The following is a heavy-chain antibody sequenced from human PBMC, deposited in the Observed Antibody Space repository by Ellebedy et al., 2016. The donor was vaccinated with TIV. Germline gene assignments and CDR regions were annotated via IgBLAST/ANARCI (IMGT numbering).Heavy chain of an antibody. Sequence: GESLKISXAASGFTFSSYWMSWVRQDPGKGLEWVANIKEDGSEKYYVDSVKGRFTISRDNAKNSVYLQMNNLRAEDTAVYYCARALGSGPCYWGQGTLVTVSS. CDR1: GFTFSSYW. CDR3: ARALGSGPCY. D-gene: IGHD6-19*01. J-gene: IGHJ4*02. V-gene: IGHV3-7*01. CDR2: IKEDGSEK.